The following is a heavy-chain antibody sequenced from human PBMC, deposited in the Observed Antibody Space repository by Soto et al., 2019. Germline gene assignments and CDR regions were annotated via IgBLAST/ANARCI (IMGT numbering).Heavy chain of an antibody. CDR1: GGSMISYF. Sequence: RSETLSVTCAVSGGSMISYFWSWIRQPAGKGLEWIGRIYSSGSTSYNPSLKSRVTLSVDTSKNQVSLRLNSMTAADTAVYYCARGLSAFDPWGQGTLVTVSS. V-gene: IGHV4-4*07. CDR2: IYSSGST. CDR3: ARGLSAFDP. J-gene: IGHJ5*02. D-gene: IGHD3-16*01.